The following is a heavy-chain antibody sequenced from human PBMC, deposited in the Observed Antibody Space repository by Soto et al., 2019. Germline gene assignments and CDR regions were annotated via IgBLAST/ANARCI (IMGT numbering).Heavy chain of an antibody. Sequence: QVQLVESGGGVVQPGRSLRVSCAASRFTFSSYGMHWVRQAPGKGLEWVALILSDGTSKYYAESVKGRFIISRDNSKNTLYLQMNSLRAEDTAVYYCAKGASTGRYFDYWGQGTLVTVSS. J-gene: IGHJ4*02. D-gene: IGHD3-10*01. CDR1: RFTFSSYG. CDR3: AKGASTGRYFDY. CDR2: ILSDGTSK. V-gene: IGHV3-30*18.